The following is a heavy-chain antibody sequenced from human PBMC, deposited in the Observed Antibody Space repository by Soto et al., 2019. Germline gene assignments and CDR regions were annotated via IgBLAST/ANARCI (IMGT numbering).Heavy chain of an antibody. CDR3: AQYSRAEHLGES. Sequence: PGGSLRLSCADSGFTFGSRHMAWVRQAPGKGLEWVSAISNDGDYTFYIDSVRGRFTISRDNSNNILHLQMNALRADGTAMYYCAQYSRAEHLGESWGQGTLVTVSS. V-gene: IGHV3-23*01. D-gene: IGHD1-26*01. CDR1: GFTFGSRH. CDR2: ISNDGDYT. J-gene: IGHJ4*02.